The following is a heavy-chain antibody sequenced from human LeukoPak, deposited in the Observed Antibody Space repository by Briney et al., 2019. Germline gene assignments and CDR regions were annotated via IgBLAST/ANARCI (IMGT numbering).Heavy chain of an antibody. J-gene: IGHJ6*03. V-gene: IGHV1-69*06. D-gene: IGHD3-10*01. CDR1: GGTFSSYA. CDR3: ARLPITMVRGVIPKYYYYMDV. Sequence: EASVKVSCKASGGTFSSYAISWVRQAPGQGLEWMGGIIPIFGTANYAQKFQGRVTITADKSTSTAYMELSSLRSEDTAVYYCARLPITMVRGVIPKYYYYMDVWGKGTTVTISS. CDR2: IIPIFGTA.